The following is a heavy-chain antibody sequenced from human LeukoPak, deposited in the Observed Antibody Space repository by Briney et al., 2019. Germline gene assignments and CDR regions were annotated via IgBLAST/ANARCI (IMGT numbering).Heavy chain of an antibody. CDR3: ARRIRGAPTDY. V-gene: IGHV1-8*01. J-gene: IGHJ4*02. CDR2: MNPNSGNT. D-gene: IGHD3-10*01. CDR1: GYTFTTYD. Sequence: SVKVSFKASGYTFTTYDLNWVRQATGQGLEWMGWMNPNSGNTGYAQKFQGSVTMTRNISITTAYMELSNLTSEDTAVYYCARRIRGAPTDYWGQGTLVTVSS.